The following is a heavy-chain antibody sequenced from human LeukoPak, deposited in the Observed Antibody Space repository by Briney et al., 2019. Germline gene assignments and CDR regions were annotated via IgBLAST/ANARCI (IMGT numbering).Heavy chain of an antibody. V-gene: IGHV3-23*01. J-gene: IGHJ4*02. Sequence: GGSLRLSCAASGFTFRNSAMFWVRQAPGKGLEWVSSISGTGVSTYYADSVKGRFTISRDNSKNTLYLQMNSLRSEDTAVYYCATYKNQPHTPFFDFWGQGALVTVSA. CDR1: GFTFRNSA. D-gene: IGHD1-1*01. CDR3: ATYKNQPHTPFFDF. CDR2: ISGTGVST.